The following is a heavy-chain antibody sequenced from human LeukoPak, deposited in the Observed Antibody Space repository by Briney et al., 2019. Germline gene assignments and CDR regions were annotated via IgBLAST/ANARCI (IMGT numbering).Heavy chain of an antibody. Sequence: SGGSLRLSCAASGLTFSSYEMNWVRQAPGKGLEWVAVISYDGSNEYYADSVKGRFTISRDNSKNTLYLQMNSLSVEDTAVYYCARVGYYASGPFSYFDYWGQGTLVTVSS. D-gene: IGHD3-10*01. V-gene: IGHV3-30-3*01. J-gene: IGHJ4*02. CDR2: ISYDGSNE. CDR3: ARVGYYASGPFSYFDY. CDR1: GLTFSSYE.